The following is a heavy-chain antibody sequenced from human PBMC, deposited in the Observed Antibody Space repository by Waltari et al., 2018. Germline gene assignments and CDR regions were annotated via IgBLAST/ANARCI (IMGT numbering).Heavy chain of an antibody. J-gene: IGHJ4*02. V-gene: IGHV4-4*07. Sequence: QVQLQESGPGLVKPSETLSLTCTVSGGSISSYSWSWIRQPAGKGLEWIGRMYTSGRTNYNPSLKSRVTMSVDTSKNQFSLKLSSVTAADTAVYYCARDAAGYTDPYYFDYWGQGTLVTVSS. CDR3: ARDAAGYTDPYYFDY. CDR1: GGSISSYS. CDR2: MYTSGRT. D-gene: IGHD6-13*01.